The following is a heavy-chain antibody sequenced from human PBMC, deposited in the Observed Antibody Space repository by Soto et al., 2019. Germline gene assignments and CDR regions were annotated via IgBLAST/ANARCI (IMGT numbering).Heavy chain of an antibody. CDR1: GGSVSSGSYY. CDR3: AREGRAARPKYYGMDV. J-gene: IGHJ6*02. D-gene: IGHD6-6*01. V-gene: IGHV4-61*01. CDR2: IYYSGST. Sequence: SETLSLTCTVSGGSVSSGSYYWSWIRQPPGKGLEWIGYIYYSGSTNYNPSLKSRVTISVDTSKNQFSLKLSSVTAADTAVYYCAREGRAARPKYYGMDVWGQGTTVTVSS.